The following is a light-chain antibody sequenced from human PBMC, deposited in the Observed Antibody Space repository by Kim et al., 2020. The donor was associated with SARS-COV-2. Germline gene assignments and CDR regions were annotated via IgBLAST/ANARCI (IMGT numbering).Light chain of an antibody. CDR1: QRISSN. J-gene: IGKJ1*01. V-gene: IGKV1-9*01. CDR3: QQVKSYPRT. CDR2: AAS. Sequence: ASVGDRVTITCRASQRISSNLAWYQQKPGNAPKLLIFAASTLHAGVPSRFSGSGSGTEFTLTISSLQPEDFAVYYCQQVKSYPRTFGQGTKVDIK.